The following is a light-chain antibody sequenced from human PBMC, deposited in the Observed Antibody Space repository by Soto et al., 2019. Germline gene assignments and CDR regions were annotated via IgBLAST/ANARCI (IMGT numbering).Light chain of an antibody. V-gene: IGKV1-33*01. J-gene: IGKJ4*01. CDR2: DAS. Sequence: DIQMTQSPSTLSASVGDRVTITCRASQSIKNWLAWYQQKPGEAPKLLISDASNLETGVPSRFTGSGSGTHFTLTINYLQPEDFATYYCQQYEDLPLTFGGGTHVE. CDR1: QSIKNW. CDR3: QQYEDLPLT.